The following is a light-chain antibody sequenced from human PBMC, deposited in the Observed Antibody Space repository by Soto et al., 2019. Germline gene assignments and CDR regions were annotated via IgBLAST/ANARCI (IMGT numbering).Light chain of an antibody. CDR1: DSDVGNYNL. CDR3: FSYAGSGTMI. Sequence: QSALTQPASVSGSPGQSITISCTGFDSDVGNYNLVSWYQQHPGKAPKFIIYEGSRRPSGVSDRFSGSKSGYTASLTISGLQAEDEGDYYCFSYAGSGTMIFGGGTKLIVL. CDR2: EGS. V-gene: IGLV2-23*01. J-gene: IGLJ2*01.